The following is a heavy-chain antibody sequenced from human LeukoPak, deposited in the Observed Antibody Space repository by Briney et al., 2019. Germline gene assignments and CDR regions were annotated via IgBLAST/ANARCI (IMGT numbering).Heavy chain of an antibody. CDR3: ASGSPLLNSYHYYGIDL. D-gene: IGHD4-23*01. V-gene: IGHV1-8*01. CDR1: GYTFTSYD. Sequence: ASVKVSCKASGYTFTSYDISWVRQATGQGLEWMGWMNPNSSNTDYAQKFKGRVTITRNNAISTAYMELSSLRCEDTAVDYRASGSPLLNSYHYYGIDLWAQDTTLPVST. J-gene: IGHJ6*01. CDR2: MNPNSSNT.